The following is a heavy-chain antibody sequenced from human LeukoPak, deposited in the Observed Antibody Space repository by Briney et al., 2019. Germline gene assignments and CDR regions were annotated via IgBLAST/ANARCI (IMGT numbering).Heavy chain of an antibody. CDR1: EFSFTSNW. D-gene: IGHD3-22*01. CDR2: IYPGGSDT. V-gene: IGHV5-51*01. J-gene: IGHJ4*02. Sequence: GESLKISCKGSEFSFTSNWIAWVRQMPGKGLEWMGIIYPGGSDTRYGPPLQGHVTISADKSISTAYLQWTSLQASDTAIYYCASADYYDSSGHYFDSWGQGTLVTVSS. CDR3: ASADYYDSSGHYFDS.